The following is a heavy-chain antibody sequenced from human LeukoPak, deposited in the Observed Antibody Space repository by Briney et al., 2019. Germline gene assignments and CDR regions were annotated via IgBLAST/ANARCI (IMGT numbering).Heavy chain of an antibody. CDR2: INPNSGGT. D-gene: IGHD3-3*01. CDR1: GYRFTDYF. Sequence: GASVKVSCKASGYRFTDYFLHWVRQAPGQGLEWMGWINPNSGGTNYAQKFQGRVTMTRDTSISTAYMELSRLRSDDTAVYYCARGFYDFWSGYPFNWFDPWGQGTLVTVSS. CDR3: ARGFYDFWSGYPFNWFDP. J-gene: IGHJ5*02. V-gene: IGHV1-2*02.